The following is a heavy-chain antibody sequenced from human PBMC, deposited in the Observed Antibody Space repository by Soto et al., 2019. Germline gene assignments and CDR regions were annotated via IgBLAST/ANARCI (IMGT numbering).Heavy chain of an antibody. CDR3: AKDGGSSYYYYMDV. D-gene: IGHD2-15*01. V-gene: IGHV3-23*01. Sequence: EVQLLESGGGLVQPGGSLRLSCAASGFTFSSYTMTWVRQAPGKGLEWVAAIGSSGGNTDYADSVKGRFTISRDNSKNTLYLQMSSLRAEDTAVYYCAKDGGSSYYYYMDVWGKGTKLTVSS. J-gene: IGHJ6*03. CDR2: IGSSGGNT. CDR1: GFTFSSYT.